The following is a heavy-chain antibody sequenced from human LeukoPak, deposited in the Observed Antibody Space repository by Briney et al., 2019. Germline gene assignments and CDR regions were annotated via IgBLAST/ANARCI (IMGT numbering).Heavy chain of an antibody. J-gene: IGHJ3*02. D-gene: IGHD1-26*01. V-gene: IGHV1-69*04. Sequence: SVKVSCKASGGTFSSYAISWVRQAPGQGLEWMGRVIPILGIASYAQKFQGRVTITADKSTSTAYMELSSLRSEDTAVYYCARGGRIVGATHHDAFDIWGQGTMVTVSS. CDR3: ARGGRIVGATHHDAFDI. CDR2: VIPILGIA. CDR1: GGTFSSYA.